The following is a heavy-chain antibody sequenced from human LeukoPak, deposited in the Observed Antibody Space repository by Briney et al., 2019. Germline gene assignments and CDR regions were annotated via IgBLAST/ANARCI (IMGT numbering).Heavy chain of an antibody. Sequence: SETLSLTCTVSGGSISSSSYYWGWIRQPPGKGLEWIGSIYYSGSTYYNPSLKSRVTISVDTSKNQFSLKLSSVTAADTAVYYCARAVELEQNYYYYYYMDVWGKGTTVTISS. J-gene: IGHJ6*03. CDR3: ARAVELEQNYYYYYYMDV. V-gene: IGHV4-39*07. CDR2: IYYSGST. CDR1: GGSISSSSYY. D-gene: IGHD1/OR15-1a*01.